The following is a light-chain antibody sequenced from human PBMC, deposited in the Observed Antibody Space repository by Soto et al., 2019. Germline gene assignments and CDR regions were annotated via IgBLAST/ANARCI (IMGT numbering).Light chain of an antibody. CDR1: SSNVGAGYD. J-gene: IGLJ2*01. CDR2: GNS. Sequence: QSVLTQPPSVSGAPGQGVTISCTGSSSNVGAGYDVHWYQQLPGTAPKLLIYGNSNRPSGVPDRFSGSRSGAAASLAISGLQAEDEADYYCQSYDTSLSASVVFGAGTKVTVL. V-gene: IGLV1-40*01. CDR3: QSYDTSLSASVV.